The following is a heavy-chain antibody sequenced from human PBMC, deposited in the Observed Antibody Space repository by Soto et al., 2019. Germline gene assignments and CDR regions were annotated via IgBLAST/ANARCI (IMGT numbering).Heavy chain of an antibody. J-gene: IGHJ6*02. V-gene: IGHV1-46*01. D-gene: IGHD5-18*01. CDR2: INPSGGST. Sequence: GASVKVSCKASGYTFTSYYMHWVRQAPGQGLEWMGIINPSGGSTSYAQKFQGRVTMTRNTSISTAYMELSSLRSEDTAVYYCARNTLRRIQLWPTRYYYYGMDVWGQGTTVTVS. CDR3: ARNTLRRIQLWPTRYYYYGMDV. CDR1: GYTFTSYY.